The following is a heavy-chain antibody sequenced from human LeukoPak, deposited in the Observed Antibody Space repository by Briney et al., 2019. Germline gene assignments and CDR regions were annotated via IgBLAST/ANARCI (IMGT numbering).Heavy chain of an antibody. J-gene: IGHJ4*02. V-gene: IGHV3-15*01. CDR3: TRDRLGARQY. CDR2: IKSKTDGGTT. D-gene: IGHD6-6*01. CDR1: AFTFSNAW. Sequence: AGGSLRLSCAASAFTFSNAWMSWVRQAPGKGLEWVGRIKSKTDGGTTDYAATVKGRFTNSRDDSKNQLYLQMDRLEGEEIYVSYCTRDRLGARQYWGQGTMVTASS.